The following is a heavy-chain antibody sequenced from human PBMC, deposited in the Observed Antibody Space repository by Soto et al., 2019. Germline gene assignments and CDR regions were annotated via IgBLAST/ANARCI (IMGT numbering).Heavy chain of an antibody. V-gene: IGHV4-39*01. CDR2: IYYSGST. CDR1: GVSISSRSYY. D-gene: IGHD3-10*01. CDR3: AKGGSGSYSNAFDI. J-gene: IGHJ3*02. Sequence: PSDTLSLTCTVSGVSISSRSYYCGWFRQPPGKGLEWIGSIYYSGSTYYNPSLKSRVTISVDTSKNQFSLKLSSVTAADTAVYYCAKGGSGSYSNAFDIWGQGTMVT.